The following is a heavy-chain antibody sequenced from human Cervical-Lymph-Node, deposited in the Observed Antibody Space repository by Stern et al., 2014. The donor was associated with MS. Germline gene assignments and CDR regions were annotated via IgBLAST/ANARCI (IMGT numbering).Heavy chain of an antibody. CDR2: IYYDWSP. CDR3: ARGRTSSDY. Sequence: QLQLQESGPGLVKSSETLSLTCTVSGVSISNNYWTWIRQPPGKGLEWIWYIYYDWSPNFNPSLKSRVTISLDTSKSQFSLKLRSVTAADTAVYYCARGRTSSDYWGQGTLVTVSS. CDR1: GVSISNNY. J-gene: IGHJ4*02. V-gene: IGHV4-59*01. D-gene: IGHD1-7*01.